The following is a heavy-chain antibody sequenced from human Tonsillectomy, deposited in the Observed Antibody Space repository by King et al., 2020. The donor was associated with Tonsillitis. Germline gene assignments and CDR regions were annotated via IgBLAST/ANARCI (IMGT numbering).Heavy chain of an antibody. V-gene: IGHV4-31*03. D-gene: IGHD3-3*01. CDR2: IYYSGST. J-gene: IGHJ3*02. Sequence: VQLQESGPGLVKPSQTLSLTCTVSGGSISSGGYYWRWIRQHPGKGLEWIGYIYYSGSTYYNPSLKSRVTISVDTSKNQFSLKLSSVTAADTAVYYCARGDLYDFWSEAFDIWGQGTMVTVSS. CDR1: GGSISSGGYY. CDR3: ARGDLYDFWSEAFDI.